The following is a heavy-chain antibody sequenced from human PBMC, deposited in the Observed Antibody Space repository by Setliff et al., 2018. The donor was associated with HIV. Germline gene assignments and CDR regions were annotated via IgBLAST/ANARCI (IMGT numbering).Heavy chain of an antibody. CDR3: LYYRFDP. J-gene: IGHJ5*02. CDR1: GFDFTSYT. CDR2: IKSKSDGETK. Sequence: LRLSCAASGFDFTSYTMTWVRQAPGKGLEWVGRIKSKSDGETKDYAAPVQGRFIISRDDSQNTLYLQMNSLKTEGTAVYYCLYYRFDPWGQGTLVTVSS. D-gene: IGHD3-10*01. V-gene: IGHV3-15*01.